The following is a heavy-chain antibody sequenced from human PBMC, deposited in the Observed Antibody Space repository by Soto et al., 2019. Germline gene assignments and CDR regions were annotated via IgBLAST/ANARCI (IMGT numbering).Heavy chain of an antibody. V-gene: IGHV3-30-3*01. CDR1: GFTFSSYA. D-gene: IGHD3-3*01. J-gene: IGHJ4*02. Sequence: QVQLVESGGGVVQPGRSLRLSCAASGFTFSSYAMHWVRQAPGKGLEWVAVISYDGSNKYYADSVKGRFTISRDNSKNKLYLQRNRMRAEDTAVYYCARDRVLTIFGVVITWCYFDYWCQGTLVTVSS. CDR2: ISYDGSNK. CDR3: ARDRVLTIFGVVITWCYFDY.